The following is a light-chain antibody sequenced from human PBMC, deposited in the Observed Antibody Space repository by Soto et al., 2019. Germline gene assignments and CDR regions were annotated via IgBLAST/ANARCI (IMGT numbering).Light chain of an antibody. CDR2: AAS. CDR1: QGISSY. V-gene: IGKV1-9*01. J-gene: IGKJ3*01. CDR3: QQPRGT. Sequence: DIQLTQSPSFLSASVGDRVTITCRASQGISSYLAWYQQKPGKAPKLLIYAASTLQSGVPTRFSGSGYGTDFTLTISSLQPEDFATYYCQQPRGTFGPGTKVDIK.